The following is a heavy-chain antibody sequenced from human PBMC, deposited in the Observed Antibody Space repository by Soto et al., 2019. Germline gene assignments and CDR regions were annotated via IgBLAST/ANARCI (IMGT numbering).Heavy chain of an antibody. V-gene: IGHV3-9*01. D-gene: IGHD3-16*01. Sequence: HPGGSLRLSCASSGFTFDDYAIHWVRQPPGRGLEWVSAIGWNGATMVYADSVQGRFTISRDNAKKLVILEMNNLRGDDTALYYCAKDFGRYDFYGMDVWGQGTTVTVSS. J-gene: IGHJ6*02. CDR2: IGWNGATM. CDR1: GFTFDDYA. CDR3: AKDFGRYDFYGMDV.